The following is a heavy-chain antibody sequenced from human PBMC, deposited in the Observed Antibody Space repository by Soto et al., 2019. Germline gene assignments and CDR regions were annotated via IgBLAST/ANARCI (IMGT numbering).Heavy chain of an antibody. CDR1: GYTFTSYT. J-gene: IGHJ3*02. V-gene: IGHV1-3*01. CDR3: AREVGVDRDTFDI. Sequence: QVQLVQSGAEVKKPGAAVELSCRASGYTFTSYTIHWVRQAPGQKIEWMGWINAENGNTKYSQKFQGRVITARDTSATTPYMELSDLRFEDTAVYYCAREVGVDRDTFDIWGQGTLVTVSS. CDR2: INAENGNT. D-gene: IGHD1-26*01.